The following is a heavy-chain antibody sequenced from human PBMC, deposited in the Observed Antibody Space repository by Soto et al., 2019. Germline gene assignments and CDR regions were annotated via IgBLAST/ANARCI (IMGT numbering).Heavy chain of an antibody. J-gene: IGHJ5*02. Sequence: QVQLQESGPGLVNPSGTLSLTCAVSGDSISSYTWWSWVRQPPGKGLEWIGEIFHSGSTNYNPSLESRVTISVDKSKTQFSLNLNSVTAADTAVYYCATNGGYNYASGTWGQGTLVTVSS. CDR1: GDSISSYTW. CDR3: ATNGGYNYASGT. D-gene: IGHD5-18*01. CDR2: IFHSGST. V-gene: IGHV4-4*02.